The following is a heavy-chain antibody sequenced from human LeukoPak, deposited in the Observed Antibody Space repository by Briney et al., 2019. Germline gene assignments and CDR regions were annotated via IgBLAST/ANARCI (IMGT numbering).Heavy chain of an antibody. Sequence: SETLSLTCTVSGGSISSSSYYWSWIRQPPGKGLEWIGYIYYSGSTNYNPSLKSRVTISVDTSKNQFSLKLSSVTAADTAVYYCARGTSGAGPSWGQGTLVTVSS. CDR1: GGSISSSSYY. CDR3: ARGTSGAGPS. J-gene: IGHJ4*02. V-gene: IGHV4-61*01. CDR2: IYYSGST. D-gene: IGHD3-16*01.